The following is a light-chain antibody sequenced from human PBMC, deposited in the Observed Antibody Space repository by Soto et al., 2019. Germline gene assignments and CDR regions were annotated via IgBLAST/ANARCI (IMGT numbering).Light chain of an antibody. V-gene: IGKV3-11*01. J-gene: IGKJ5*01. CDR3: QQRYAWPPIT. Sequence: PGESATLSCRASRSVRSYLAWYQQKPGQAPRLLIYDAANRAAGIPARFSGSGSETDFTLTTSNLEPEDFAVYDCQQRYAWPPITFGQGTRLEIK. CDR1: RSVRSY. CDR2: DAA.